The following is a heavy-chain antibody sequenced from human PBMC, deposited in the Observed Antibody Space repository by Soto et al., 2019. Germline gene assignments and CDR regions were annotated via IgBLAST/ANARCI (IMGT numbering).Heavy chain of an antibody. J-gene: IGHJ4*02. Sequence: PGGALGLSCAASGVTFSAYEMHWVRQAPGQGLEWVSGISGSGGSGRGFYADPVKGRFTISRDNSKNTLYLEMNSLRAEDTAVYYCAKDLDDYSSAIDFWGQGTLVPVSS. CDR1: GVTFSAYE. D-gene: IGHD4-4*01. V-gene: IGHV3-23*01. CDR3: AKDLDDYSSAIDF. CDR2: ISGSGGSGRG.